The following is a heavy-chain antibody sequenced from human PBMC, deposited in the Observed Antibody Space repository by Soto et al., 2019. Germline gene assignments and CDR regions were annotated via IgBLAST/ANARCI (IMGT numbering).Heavy chain of an antibody. CDR2: IWYDGSNK. J-gene: IGHJ4*02. V-gene: IGHV3-33*01. Sequence: GGSLRLSCAASGFTFSSYGMHWVRQAPGKGLEWVAVIWYDGSNKYYADSVKGRFTISRDNSKNTLYLQMNSLRAEDTAVYYCARGAEWELPERHYFDYWGQGTLVTVSS. CDR1: GFTFSSYG. D-gene: IGHD1-26*01. CDR3: ARGAEWELPERHYFDY.